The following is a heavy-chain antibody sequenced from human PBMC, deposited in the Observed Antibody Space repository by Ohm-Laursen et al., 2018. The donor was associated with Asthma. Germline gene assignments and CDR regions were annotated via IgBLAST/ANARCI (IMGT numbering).Heavy chain of an antibody. CDR2: ITSYSSTT. V-gene: IGHV3-48*04. CDR3: GRVYSSSWDP. Sequence: SLRLSCAASGFTFSSYSMNWVRQAPGKGLEWVSYITSYSSTTYYADSVKGRVTISRDNAKNSLYLQMNSLRADDTAVYYCGRVYSSSWDPRGQGTLVTVSS. D-gene: IGHD6-13*01. CDR1: GFTFSSYS. J-gene: IGHJ5*02.